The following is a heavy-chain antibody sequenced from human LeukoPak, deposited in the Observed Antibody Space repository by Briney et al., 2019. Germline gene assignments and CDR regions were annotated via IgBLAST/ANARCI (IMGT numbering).Heavy chain of an antibody. CDR3: AKGYCSSTSCYTGWFDP. CDR1: GFTFSSYG. D-gene: IGHD2-2*02. J-gene: IGHJ5*02. Sequence: GGSLRLSCAASGFTFSSYGMHWVRQAPGKGLEWVAVISYDGSNKYYADSVKGRFTISRDNSKNTLYLQMNSLRAEDTAVYYCAKGYCSSTSCYTGWFDPRGQGTLVTVSS. CDR2: ISYDGSNK. V-gene: IGHV3-30*18.